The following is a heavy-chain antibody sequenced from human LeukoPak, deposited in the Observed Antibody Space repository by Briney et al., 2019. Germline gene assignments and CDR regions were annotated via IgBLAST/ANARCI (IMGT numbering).Heavy chain of an antibody. CDR2: ISWNSGSI. D-gene: IGHD1-26*01. J-gene: IGHJ4*02. V-gene: IGHV3-9*01. CDR3: ARDKRVGPTLFDY. Sequence: GGSLRLSCAASGFTFNDYAMHWVRQVPGKGLEWVSGISWNSGSIGYADSVKGRFTISRDNAQKSLYLQMNSLRAEDTAVYYCARDKRVGPTLFDYWGQGTLVTVSS. CDR1: GFTFNDYA.